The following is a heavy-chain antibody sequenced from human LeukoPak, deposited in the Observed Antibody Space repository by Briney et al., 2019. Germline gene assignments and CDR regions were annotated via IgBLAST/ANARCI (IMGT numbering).Heavy chain of an antibody. V-gene: IGHV4-34*01. CDR1: GGSFSGYY. CDR2: INHSGST. D-gene: IGHD2-15*01. Sequence: SETLSLTCAVYGGSFSGYYWSWIRQPPGKGLEWIGEINHSGSTNYNPSLKSRVTISVDTSKNQFSLKLSSVTAADTAVYYCARPRYCSGGSCYLYCYYMDVWGKGTTVTVSS. CDR3: ARPRYCSGGSCYLYCYYMDV. J-gene: IGHJ6*03.